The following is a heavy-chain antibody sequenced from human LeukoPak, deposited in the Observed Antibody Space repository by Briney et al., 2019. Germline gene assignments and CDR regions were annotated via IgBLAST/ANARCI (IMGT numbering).Heavy chain of an antibody. D-gene: IGHD2-21*02. J-gene: IGHJ4*02. CDR2: IAHHGNDK. CDR3: AKDGAWSCTD. Sequence: GGSLRLSCVASGFPFNKNAMHWVRQGPGKGLEWVAYIAHHGNDKYYADSVKGRSTISRDNSKRTLYLQLNSLRLDDTAVYYCAKDGAWSCTDWGQGALVTVSS. CDR1: GFPFNKNA. V-gene: IGHV3-30*02.